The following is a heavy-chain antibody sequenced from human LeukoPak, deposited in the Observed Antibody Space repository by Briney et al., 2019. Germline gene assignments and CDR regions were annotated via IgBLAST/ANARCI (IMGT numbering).Heavy chain of an antibody. V-gene: IGHV4-59*08. CDR3: ARHRGYGSGSYYDEIDY. Sequence: SDTLSLTCTVSGGSISSYYWSWIRQAPGKGLEWMGYIYYRRSANYNPPLESRVTISVGTSKNQFPLKMSSVTAADTAVYYCARHRGYGSGSYYDEIDYWGQGTLVTVSS. CDR2: IYYRRSA. D-gene: IGHD3-10*01. J-gene: IGHJ4*02. CDR1: GGSISSYY.